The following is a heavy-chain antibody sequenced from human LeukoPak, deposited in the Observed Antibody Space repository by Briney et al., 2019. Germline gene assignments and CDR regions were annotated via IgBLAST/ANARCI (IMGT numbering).Heavy chain of an antibody. D-gene: IGHD3-3*01. CDR3: ARDGTIFGVVIWSYYGMDV. J-gene: IGHJ6*02. CDR2: ISAYNGNT. Sequence: ASVKVSCKASGYTFTSYDINWVRQAPGQGLEWMGWISAYNGNTNYAQKLQGRVTMTTDTSTSTAYMELRSLRSDDTAVYYCARDGTIFGVVIWSYYGMDVWGQGTTVTVSS. V-gene: IGHV1-18*01. CDR1: GYTFTSYD.